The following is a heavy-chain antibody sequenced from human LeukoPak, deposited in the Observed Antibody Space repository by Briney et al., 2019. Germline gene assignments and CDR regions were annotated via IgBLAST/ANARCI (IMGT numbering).Heavy chain of an antibody. CDR2: IYTSGST. Sequence: PSETLSLTCTVSGGSISSYYWRWIRQTAGKGLEWIGRIYTSGSTNSNTSLKSRVTTSVDTYKNQFSLKRSSGTAAYTAVYDCARGVDTIIGVGNNWVDPWGQGTLVTVSS. CDR1: GGSISSYY. V-gene: IGHV4-4*07. D-gene: IGHD3-3*01. J-gene: IGHJ5*02. CDR3: ARGVDTIIGVGNNWVDP.